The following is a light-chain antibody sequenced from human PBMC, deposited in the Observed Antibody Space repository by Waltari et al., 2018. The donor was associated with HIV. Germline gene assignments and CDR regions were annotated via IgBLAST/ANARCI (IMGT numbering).Light chain of an antibody. J-gene: IGKJ1*01. CDR3: QQYSNWRRWT. V-gene: IGKV3-15*01. Sequence: EIVMTQSPATLSLSPGESATLSCRASQTINTNLAWYQQQPGQAPRLLIYGASTTATGIPARFSGSGSGTELTLTISSLQSEDFAVYYWQQYSNWRRWTFGQGTKVEF. CDR2: GAS. CDR1: QTINTN.